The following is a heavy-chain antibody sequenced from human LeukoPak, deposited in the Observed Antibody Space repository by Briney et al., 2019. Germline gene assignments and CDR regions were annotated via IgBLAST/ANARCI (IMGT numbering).Heavy chain of an antibody. V-gene: IGHV4-61*01. CDR1: GGSVNSGSYY. Sequence: SETLSLACTVSGGSVNSGSYYWNWIRQPPGKGLEWIGYIYYSGSTNYNPSLKSRVTISVDTSKNQFSLKLSSVAAADTAVYYCARAAYSGSYHSDYWGQGTLVTVSS. J-gene: IGHJ4*02. D-gene: IGHD1-26*01. CDR3: ARAAYSGSYHSDY. CDR2: IYYSGST.